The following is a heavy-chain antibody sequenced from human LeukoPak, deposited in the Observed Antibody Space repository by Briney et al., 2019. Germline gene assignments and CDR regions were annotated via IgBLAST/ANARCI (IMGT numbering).Heavy chain of an antibody. D-gene: IGHD6-13*01. CDR3: ARVGSIAAAGTPDY. J-gene: IGHJ4*02. Sequence: PGGSLRLSCAASGFTFSNYWMHWVRQAPGKGLVWVSRIKSDGTGTSYADSVKGRFTISRDSAKSTLYLQMNSLRAEDTAVYYCARVGSIAAAGTPDYWGQGTLVTVSS. V-gene: IGHV3-74*01. CDR2: IKSDGTGT. CDR1: GFTFSNYW.